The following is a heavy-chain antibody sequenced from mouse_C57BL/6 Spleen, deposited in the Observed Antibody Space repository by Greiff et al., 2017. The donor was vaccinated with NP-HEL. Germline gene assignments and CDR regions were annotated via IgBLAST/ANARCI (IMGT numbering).Heavy chain of an antibody. V-gene: IGHV1-20*01. CDR1: GYSFTGYF. Sequence: VQLQQSGPELVKPGDSVKISCKASGYSFTGYFMNWVMQSHGKSLEWIGRINPYNGDTFYNQKFKGKATLTVDKSSSTAHMELRSLTSEDSAVYYCARGGHSNPYAMDYWGQGTSATGSS. CDR2: INPYNGDT. CDR3: ARGGHSNPYAMDY. J-gene: IGHJ4*01. D-gene: IGHD2-5*01.